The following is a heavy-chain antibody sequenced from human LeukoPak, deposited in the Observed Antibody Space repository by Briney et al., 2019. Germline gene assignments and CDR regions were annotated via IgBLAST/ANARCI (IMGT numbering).Heavy chain of an antibody. CDR3: ARGSRYSSGWDPIDY. J-gene: IGHJ4*02. Sequence: ASVKVSCKASGYTFTSYGISWVRQAPGQGLEWMGWISACNGNTNYAQKLQGRVTMTTDTSTSTAYMELRSLRSDDTAVYYCARGSRYSSGWDPIDYWGQGTLVTVSS. D-gene: IGHD6-19*01. CDR1: GYTFTSYG. CDR2: ISACNGNT. V-gene: IGHV1-18*01.